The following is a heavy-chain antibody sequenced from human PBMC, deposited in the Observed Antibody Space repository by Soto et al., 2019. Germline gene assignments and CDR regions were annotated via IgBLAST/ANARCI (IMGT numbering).Heavy chain of an antibody. J-gene: IGHJ6*02. CDR3: ANLRGGDTAMDFYYYYGMDV. Sequence: SDTPYLTCTASGGSINSYYVTWIRQPPGKGLEWIGYIYYSGSTNYNPSLKSRVTISVDTSKNQFSLKLSSVTAADTAVYYCANLRGGDTAMDFYYYYGMDVWGQGTTVTVSS. CDR2: IYYSGST. V-gene: IGHV4-59*08. D-gene: IGHD5-18*01. CDR1: GGSINSYY.